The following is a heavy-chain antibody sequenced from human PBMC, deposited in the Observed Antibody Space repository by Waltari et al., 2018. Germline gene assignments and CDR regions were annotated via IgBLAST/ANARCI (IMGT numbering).Heavy chain of an antibody. CDR1: GYTFTKLS. J-gene: IGHJ4*02. V-gene: IGHV3-33*01. CDR3: ARDFRDRTASYYVFKLDY. Sequence: QVQVVQSGAEVRKPGASVKVSCKVSGYTFTKLSMHWVRQAPGKGLEWVALIWYDGYNKYHVDSVKGRFTISRDNSKNTLYLQMNNLRAEDTAVYYCARDFRDRTASYYVFKLDYWGQGTLVTVSS. D-gene: IGHD3-16*01. CDR2: IWYDGYNK.